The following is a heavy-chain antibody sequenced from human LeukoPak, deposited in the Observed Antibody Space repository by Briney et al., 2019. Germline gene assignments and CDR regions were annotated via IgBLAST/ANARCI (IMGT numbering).Heavy chain of an antibody. CDR2: VSHSGIT. CDR1: GGSISSYY. Sequence: SETLSLTCTVSGGSISSYYWSWIRQPPGKGLEWLGSVSHSGITYYNSSLNSRVTISVDTSKNQFSLKVNSVTAADTAVYYCARLVIPWGQGILVTVPS. CDR3: ARLVIP. J-gene: IGHJ5*02. V-gene: IGHV4-59*08. D-gene: IGHD3-10*01.